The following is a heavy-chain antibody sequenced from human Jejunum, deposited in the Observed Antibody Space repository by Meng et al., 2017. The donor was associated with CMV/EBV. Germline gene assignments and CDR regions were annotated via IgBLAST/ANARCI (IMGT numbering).Heavy chain of an antibody. CDR1: GFSLSPSGVG. D-gene: IGHD1-26*01. J-gene: IGHJ4*02. CDR2: IYWNDDK. Sequence: GFSLSPSGVGVGWIRQPPGKALEWLALIYWNDDKRYSPSLKSRLTITKDTSKNQVVLTMTNMDPVDTATYYCARTLGATGKYYFDYWGQGTLVTVSS. V-gene: IGHV2-5*01. CDR3: ARTLGATGKYYFDY.